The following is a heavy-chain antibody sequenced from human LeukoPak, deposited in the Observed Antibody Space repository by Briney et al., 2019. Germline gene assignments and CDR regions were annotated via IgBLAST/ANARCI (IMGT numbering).Heavy chain of an antibody. CDR1: GFTFSSYA. CDR2: ISGSGGST. CDR3: AKIIAAAGSEYFQH. D-gene: IGHD6-13*01. Sequence: GGSLRLSCAASGFTFSSYAMSWVRQAPGKGLEWVSAISGSGGSTYYADSVKGRFTISRDNSRNTLYLQMNSLRAEDTAVYYCAKIIAAAGSEYFQHWGQGTLVTVSS. J-gene: IGHJ1*01. V-gene: IGHV3-23*01.